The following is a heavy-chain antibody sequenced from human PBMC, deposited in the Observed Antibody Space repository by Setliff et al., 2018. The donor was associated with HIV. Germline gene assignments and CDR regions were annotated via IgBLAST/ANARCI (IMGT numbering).Heavy chain of an antibody. CDR3: ARGAIQLWLRSYYYMDV. V-gene: IGHV4-34*01. Sequence: ASETLSLTCAVYGGSFSGYYWNWIRQPPGKGLEWIGEINHRGSTNYNPSLKSRVTISVDTSKNQFSLKLSSVTAADTAVYYCARGAIQLWLRSYYYMDVWGKGTTVTVSS. CDR1: GGSFSGYY. J-gene: IGHJ6*03. CDR2: INHRGST. D-gene: IGHD5-18*01.